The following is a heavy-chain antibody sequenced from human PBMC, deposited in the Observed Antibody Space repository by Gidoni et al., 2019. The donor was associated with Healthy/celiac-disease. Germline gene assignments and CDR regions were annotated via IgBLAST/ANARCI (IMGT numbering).Heavy chain of an antibody. Sequence: QVQPVESGGGVVQPGRSPRLSCAPPGLTFRSYGMRWVRQAPGKGLEWLTVIWYNGSNKYYADAGKGRFTISRDNSKNTLYLQMNSLRAEDTAVYYCARDPPGSLRDYYFDYWGQGTLVTVSS. J-gene: IGHJ4*02. CDR1: GLTFRSYG. D-gene: IGHD3-10*01. V-gene: IGHV3-33*01. CDR2: IWYNGSNK. CDR3: ARDPPGSLRDYYFDY.